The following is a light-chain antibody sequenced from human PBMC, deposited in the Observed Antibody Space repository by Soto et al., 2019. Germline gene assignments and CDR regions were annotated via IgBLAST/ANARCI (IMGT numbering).Light chain of an antibody. J-gene: IGLJ2*01. V-gene: IGLV2-14*01. CDR2: DVS. Sequence: QSVLTQPASVSGSPGQSITISCTGTSSDVGGYNYVSWYQQHPGKAPKLMIYDVSNRPSGVSNRFSGSKSGTTASLTISGLQAEDEADYYCSSYRSSSTPVIFGGGTKLTVL. CDR3: SSYRSSSTPVI. CDR1: SSDVGGYNY.